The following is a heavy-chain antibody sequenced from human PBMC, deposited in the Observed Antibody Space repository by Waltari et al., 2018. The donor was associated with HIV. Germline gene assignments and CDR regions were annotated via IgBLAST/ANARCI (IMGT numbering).Heavy chain of an antibody. V-gene: IGHV1-69*13. CDR1: GGTFSSYA. CDR3: ASATTVTTHYYYGMDV. Sequence: QVQLVQSGAEVKKPGSSVKVSCKASGGTFSSYAISWVRQAPGQGLEWMGGIIPIFGTANYAQKCQGRVTSPADESTRTAYMELSSLRAEDTAVYYCASATTVTTHYYYGMDVWGQGTTVTVSS. J-gene: IGHJ6*02. D-gene: IGHD4-17*01. CDR2: IIPIFGTA.